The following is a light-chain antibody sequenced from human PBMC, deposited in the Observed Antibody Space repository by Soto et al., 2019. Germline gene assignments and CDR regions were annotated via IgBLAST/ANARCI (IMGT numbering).Light chain of an antibody. CDR2: DAS. CDR1: QRISSTN. CDR3: QWRGKWPLS. Sequence: EVVLTQSPGTLSLSPGERATLSCRASQRISSTNLAWYQQKPGQAPRLLIYDASNRATGIPARFSGSGSGTDFTLTISSLEPEDFAVYYCQWRGKWPLSFGGGTKVDIK. V-gene: IGKV3-11*01. J-gene: IGKJ4*01.